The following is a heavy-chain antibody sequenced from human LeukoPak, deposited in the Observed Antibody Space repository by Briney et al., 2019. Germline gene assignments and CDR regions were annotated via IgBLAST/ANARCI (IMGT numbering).Heavy chain of an antibody. D-gene: IGHD4-17*01. J-gene: IGHJ3*02. Sequence: PSETLSLTCTVSGGSISSYYWSWIRQPPGKGLEWIGNIYYSGSTNYNPSLKSRVTMSVDTSKNQFSLKLSSVTAADTAVYYCARGLITVTTSDAFDIWGQGTMVTVSS. V-gene: IGHV4-59*12. CDR1: GGSISSYY. CDR2: IYYSGST. CDR3: ARGLITVTTSDAFDI.